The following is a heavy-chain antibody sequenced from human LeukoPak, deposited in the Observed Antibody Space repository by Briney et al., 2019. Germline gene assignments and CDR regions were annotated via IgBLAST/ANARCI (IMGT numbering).Heavy chain of an antibody. CDR1: GFTFSTYA. CDR2: ISGSGGTT. CDR3: ARDYKADF. D-gene: IGHD3-10*01. V-gene: IGHV3-23*01. J-gene: IGHJ4*02. Sequence: GGSLRLSCAASGFTFSTYAMSWVRQAPGKGLEWVSTISGSGGTTYYADSVKGRFTISRDNSKSTLYLQMNSLRGEDTAIYYCARDYKADFWGQGTLVTVSS.